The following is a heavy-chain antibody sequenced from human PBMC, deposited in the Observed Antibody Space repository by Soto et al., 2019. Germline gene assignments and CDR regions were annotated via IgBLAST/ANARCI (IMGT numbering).Heavy chain of an antibody. V-gene: IGHV1-46*01. CDR3: ARPYYYGMDV. Sequence: APVKLSCKASGYTFTSYPMHWARQAPGQGLEWMGIINPWGGSTSYAQKFQGRVTMTRDTSTSTVYMELSSLRSEDTAVYYCARPYYYGMDVWGQGTTVTVSS. CDR2: INPWGGST. J-gene: IGHJ6*02. CDR1: GYTFTSYP.